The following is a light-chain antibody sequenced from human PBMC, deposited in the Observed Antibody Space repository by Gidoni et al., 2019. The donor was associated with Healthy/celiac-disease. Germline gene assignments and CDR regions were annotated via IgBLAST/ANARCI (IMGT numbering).Light chain of an antibody. V-gene: IGKV1-39*01. Sequence: DIQMTQSPSSLSASVGDRVTITCRASQSISSYLNWYQQKPGKAPKLLIYAASSLQSGVPSRFSGSGSGTDFTLPSSGLQPEDFPTYSFHQSTSPPRSFGQGPSWRSN. CDR1: QSISSY. J-gene: IGKJ2*01. CDR2: AAS. CDR3: HQSTSPPRS.